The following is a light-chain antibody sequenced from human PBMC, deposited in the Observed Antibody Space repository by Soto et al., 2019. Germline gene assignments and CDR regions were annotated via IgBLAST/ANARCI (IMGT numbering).Light chain of an antibody. CDR1: QTINTW. CDR3: HHYSTYQGT. Sequence: DIQMTQAPSTLSASVGDRVTITCRASQTINTWLAWYQQKPGKAPKFLIYKASTLESGVPSRFSGSGSGTEFTLTISSPQPDDFATYSCHHYSTYQGTFGKGTKVDIK. CDR2: KAS. V-gene: IGKV1-5*03. J-gene: IGKJ1*01.